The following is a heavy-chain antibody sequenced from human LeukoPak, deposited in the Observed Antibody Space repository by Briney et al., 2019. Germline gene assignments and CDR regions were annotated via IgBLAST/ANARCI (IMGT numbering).Heavy chain of an antibody. D-gene: IGHD2/OR15-2a*01. J-gene: IGHJ4*02. V-gene: IGHV3-74*01. CDR3: VSFYEAY. CDR1: GNYW. CDR2: INSDGSWT. Sequence: GGSLRLSCAASGNYWMHWVRQAPGKGLVWVPHINSDGSWTSYADSVKGRFTISKDNAKNTVYLQMNNLRAEDTAVYYCVSFYEAYWGRGTLVTVSS.